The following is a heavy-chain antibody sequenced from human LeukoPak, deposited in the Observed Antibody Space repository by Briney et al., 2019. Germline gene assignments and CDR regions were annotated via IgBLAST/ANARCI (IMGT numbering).Heavy chain of an antibody. J-gene: IGHJ6*02. Sequence: ASVKVPCKASGYTFTSYGISWVRQAPGQGLEWMGWINPNSGGTNYAQKFQGRVTMTRDTSISTAYMELSRLRSDDTAVYYCARGQIIAVAGTGYYYYGMDVWGQGTTVTVSS. CDR2: INPNSGGT. CDR3: ARGQIIAVAGTGYYYYGMDV. D-gene: IGHD6-19*01. CDR1: GYTFTSYG. V-gene: IGHV1-2*02.